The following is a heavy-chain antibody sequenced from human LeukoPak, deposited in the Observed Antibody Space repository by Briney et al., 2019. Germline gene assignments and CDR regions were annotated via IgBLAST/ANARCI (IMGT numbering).Heavy chain of an antibody. CDR1: GFTFSSYG. Sequence: GRSLRLSCAASGFTFSSYGMHWVRQAPGKGLEWVAVIWYDGSNKYYADSVKGRFTISRDNSKNTLYLQMNSLRAEDTAVYYCARDMRAGAYYYGMDVWGQGTTVTVSS. CDR2: IWYDGSNK. CDR3: ARDMRAGAYYYGMDV. J-gene: IGHJ6*02. D-gene: IGHD4-17*01. V-gene: IGHV3-33*01.